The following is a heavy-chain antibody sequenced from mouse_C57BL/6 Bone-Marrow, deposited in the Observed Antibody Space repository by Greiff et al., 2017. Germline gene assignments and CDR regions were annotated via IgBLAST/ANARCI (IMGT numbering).Heavy chain of an antibody. D-gene: IGHD2-4*01. CDR2: ISSGGDYI. CDR1: GFTFSSYA. Sequence: EVKLMESGEGLVKPGGSLKLSCAASGFTFSSYAMSWVRQTPEKRLEWVAYISSGGDYIYYADTVKGRFTISRNNARNTLYLQMSSLKSEDTAMYCWTRGAYDYEDAYWGQGTLVTVSA. CDR3: TRGAYDYEDAY. J-gene: IGHJ3*01. V-gene: IGHV5-9-1*02.